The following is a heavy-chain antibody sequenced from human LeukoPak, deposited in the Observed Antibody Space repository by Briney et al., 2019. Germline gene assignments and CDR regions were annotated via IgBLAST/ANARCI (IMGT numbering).Heavy chain of an antibody. D-gene: IGHD6-13*01. J-gene: IGHJ5*02. V-gene: IGHV5-51*01. CDR3: ARHSGPPIAAAGLNWFDP. CDR2: IYPGDSDT. CDR1: GYSFTSYW. Sequence: GESLKISCKGSGYSFTSYWIGWVRQMPGKGLGWMGIIYPGDSDTRYSPSFQGQVTISADKSISTAYLQWSSLKASDTAMYYCARHSGPPIAAAGLNWFDPWGQGTLVTVSS.